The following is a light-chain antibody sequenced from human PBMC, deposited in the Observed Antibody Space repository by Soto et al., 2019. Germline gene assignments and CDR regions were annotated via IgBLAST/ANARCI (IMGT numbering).Light chain of an antibody. CDR1: QTISGW. Sequence: DIQMTQSHSTLSASVGVTVTITCRASQTISGWLAWYQQRPGKAPNLLIFDASTLESGVPSRFSGSGSGTTFTLTISSLQSDDFATYYCLQYNGYYRTFGQGTKVEI. CDR2: DAS. J-gene: IGKJ1*01. V-gene: IGKV1-5*01. CDR3: LQYNGYYRT.